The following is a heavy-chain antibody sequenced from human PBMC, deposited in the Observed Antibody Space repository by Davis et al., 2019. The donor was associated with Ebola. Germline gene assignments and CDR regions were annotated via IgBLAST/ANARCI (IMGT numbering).Heavy chain of an antibody. V-gene: IGHV1-69*04. CDR3: AREVVLVPAAMLDYYYGMDV. J-gene: IGHJ6*02. CDR2: IIPILGIA. D-gene: IGHD2-2*01. CDR1: GYTFTSYY. Sequence: SVKVSCKASGYTFTSYYMHWVRQAPGQGLEWMGRIIPILGIANYAQKFQGRVTITADKSTSTAYMELSSLRSEDTAVYYCAREVVLVPAAMLDYYYGMDVWGQGTTVTVSS.